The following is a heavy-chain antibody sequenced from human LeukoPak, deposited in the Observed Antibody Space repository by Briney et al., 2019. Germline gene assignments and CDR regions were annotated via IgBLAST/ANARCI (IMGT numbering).Heavy chain of an antibody. CDR1: GGSFSGYY. CDR3: AGQILEWTLSGPKRWFDP. CDR2: IYTSGST. V-gene: IGHV4-59*10. Sequence: SETLSLTCAVYGGSFSGYYWSWIRQPAGKGLEWIGRIYTSGSTNYNPSLKSRVTMSVDTSKNQFSLKLSSVTAADTAVYYCAGQILEWTLSGPKRWFDPWGQGTLVTVSS. D-gene: IGHD3-3*01. J-gene: IGHJ5*02.